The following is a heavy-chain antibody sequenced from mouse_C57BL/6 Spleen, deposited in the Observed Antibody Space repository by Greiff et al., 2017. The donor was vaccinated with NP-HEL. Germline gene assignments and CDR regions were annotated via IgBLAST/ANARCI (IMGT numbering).Heavy chain of an antibody. D-gene: IGHD2-4*01. CDR2: ISYDGSN. Sequence: EVKLLESGPGLVKPSQSLSLTCSVTGYSITSGYYWNWIRQFPGNKLEWMGYISYDGSNNYNPSLKNRISITRDTSKNQFFLKLNSVTTEDTATYYCAIMITRDYYYAMDYWGQGTSVTVSS. CDR3: AIMITRDYYYAMDY. J-gene: IGHJ4*01. CDR1: GYSITSGYY. V-gene: IGHV3-6*01.